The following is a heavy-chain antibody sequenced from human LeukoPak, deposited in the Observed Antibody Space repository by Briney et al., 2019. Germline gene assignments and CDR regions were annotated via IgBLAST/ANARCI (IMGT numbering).Heavy chain of an antibody. J-gene: IGHJ4*02. CDR2: ISSGGDSI. V-gene: IGHV3-11*04. CDR3: ARDYAAGYYDILTGDY. CDR1: GITFSDHY. D-gene: IGHD3-9*01. Sequence: GGSLRLSCAASGITFSDHYMSWIRQAPGKGLEWLSYISSGGDSIYYADSVKGRFTISRDNAKNSLYLQMNSLRAEDTAVYYCARDYAAGYYDILTGDYWGQGTLVTVSS.